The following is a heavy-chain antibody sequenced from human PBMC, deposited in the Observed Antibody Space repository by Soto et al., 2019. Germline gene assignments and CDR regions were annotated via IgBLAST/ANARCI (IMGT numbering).Heavy chain of an antibody. CDR3: ARHRGITFGGQIV. Sequence: QVELQESGPGLVKPSETLSLTCSVSGGSISTSSYYWGWIRQPPGQGLEWIGSIYYTGTTYYSPSLKSRVTISVDTSTNHFSLNLNAVTAADTAVYYCARHRGITFGGQIVWGQGLLATVSS. CDR1: GGSISTSSYY. D-gene: IGHD3-16*01. CDR2: IYYTGTT. J-gene: IGHJ4*02. V-gene: IGHV4-39*01.